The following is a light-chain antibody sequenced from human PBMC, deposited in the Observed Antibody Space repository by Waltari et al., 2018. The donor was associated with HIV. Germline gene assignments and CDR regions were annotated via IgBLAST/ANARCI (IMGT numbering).Light chain of an antibody. Sequence: EIVRTQSLLSLPVTPGEAASISCRPSQGLLNCNGYTYLDWYLQRPGQSPQLLIYVGSNRASGVPDRFSGSGSGTDFKLKISRVEAEDVGIYYCMQALQTLLTFGGGTKVEIK. CDR2: VGS. CDR3: MQALQTLLT. V-gene: IGKV2-28*01. J-gene: IGKJ4*01. CDR1: QGLLNCNGYTY.